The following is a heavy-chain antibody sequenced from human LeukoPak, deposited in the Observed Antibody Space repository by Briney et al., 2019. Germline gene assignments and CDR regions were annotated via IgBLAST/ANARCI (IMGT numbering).Heavy chain of an antibody. V-gene: IGHV2-70*11. CDR2: IDWDDDK. CDR1: GFSLSTSGMC. CDR3: ARMRRYYDSSGYPDY. D-gene: IGHD3-22*01. J-gene: IGHJ4*02. Sequence: SGPALVKPTQTLTLTCTFSGFSLSTSGMCVSWIRQPPGKALEWLARIDWDDDKYYSTSLKTRLTISRDTSKNQVVLTMTNMDPVDTATYYCARMRRYYDSSGYPDYWGQGTLATVSS.